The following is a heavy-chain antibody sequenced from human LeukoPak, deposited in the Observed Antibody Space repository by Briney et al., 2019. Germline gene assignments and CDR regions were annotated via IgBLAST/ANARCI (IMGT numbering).Heavy chain of an antibody. Sequence: SETLSLTCTVSGGSISSSSYYWGWIRQPPGKGLEWIGSIYYSGSTYYNPSLKSRVTISVDTSKNQFSLQLNSVTPEDTAVYYCAREFRSGWYLMRRVYYYYMDVWGKGTTVTVSS. CDR1: GGSISSSSYY. V-gene: IGHV4-39*07. CDR3: AREFRSGWYLMRRVYYYYMDV. CDR2: IYYSGST. J-gene: IGHJ6*03. D-gene: IGHD6-19*01.